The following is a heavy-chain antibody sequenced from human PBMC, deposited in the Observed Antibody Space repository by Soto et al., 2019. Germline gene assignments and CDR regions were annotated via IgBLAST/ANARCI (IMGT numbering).Heavy chain of an antibody. CDR1: GYTFTSYY. CDR3: ARDLIDDWSGYYSGSGWSSGGMDV. V-gene: IGHV1-46*01. J-gene: IGHJ6*02. D-gene: IGHD3-3*01. Sequence: ASVKVSFKASGYTFTSYYMHWVRQAPGQGLEWMGIINPSGGSTSYAQKFQGRVTMTRDTSTSTVYMELSSLRSEDTAVYYCARDLIDDWSGYYSGSGWSSGGMDVWGQGTTVTVSS. CDR2: INPSGGST.